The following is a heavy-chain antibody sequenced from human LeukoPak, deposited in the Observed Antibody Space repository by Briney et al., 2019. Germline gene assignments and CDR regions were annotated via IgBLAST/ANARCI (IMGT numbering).Heavy chain of an antibody. V-gene: IGHV3-30-3*01. CDR1: GFTFSSYA. D-gene: IGHD3-3*01. J-gene: IGHJ4*02. CDR2: ISYDGSNK. Sequence: GGSLRLSCAASGFTFSSYAMHWVRQAPGKGLEWVAVISYDGSNKYYADSVKGRFTISRDNSKNTLYLQMNSLRAEDTAVYYCAREDLDFGVHDYWGQGTLVTVSS. CDR3: AREDLDFGVHDY.